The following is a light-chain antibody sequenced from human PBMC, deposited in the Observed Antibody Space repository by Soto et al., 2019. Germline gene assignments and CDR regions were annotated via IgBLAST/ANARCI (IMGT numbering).Light chain of an antibody. J-gene: IGKJ1*01. CDR1: QSVSSN. V-gene: IGKV3-15*01. CDR3: QQYNNWTRT. Sequence: EIVMTQSPATLSASPGERATLSCRASQSVSSNLVWYQQKPGQAPRLLIYRASTRATGVSARFSGSGSGTKFTLTIGTVGSQGFGVYYYQQYNNWTRTFGQGTKVEIK. CDR2: RAS.